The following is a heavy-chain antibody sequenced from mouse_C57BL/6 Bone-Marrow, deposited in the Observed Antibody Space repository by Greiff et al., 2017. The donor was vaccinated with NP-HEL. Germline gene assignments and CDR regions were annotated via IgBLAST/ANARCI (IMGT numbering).Heavy chain of an antibody. CDR2: ISSGSSTI. V-gene: IGHV5-17*01. Sequence: EVQVVESGGGLVKPGGSLKLSCAASGFTFSDYGMHWVRQAPEKGLEWVAYISSGSSTIYYADTVKGRFTITRDNAKNTLFLQMTRLRSEDTAMYYCARDGDGYRGGYAMDYWGQGTSVTVSS. D-gene: IGHD2-3*01. J-gene: IGHJ4*01. CDR1: GFTFSDYG. CDR3: ARDGDGYRGGYAMDY.